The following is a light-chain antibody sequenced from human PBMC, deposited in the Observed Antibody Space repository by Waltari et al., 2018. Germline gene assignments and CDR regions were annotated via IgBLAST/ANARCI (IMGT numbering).Light chain of an antibody. J-gene: IGKJ4*01. CDR3: QQRGSWPLT. Sequence: EIVFSQAPATLPLSPGERATPSCQTSQRVSTYLGWYQQKPGQAPRLLIYDASNRATGIPARFSGSGSGTDFTLTISSLEPEDSAVYYCQQRGSWPLTFGGGTKVEIK. CDR1: QRVSTY. V-gene: IGKV3-11*01. CDR2: DAS.